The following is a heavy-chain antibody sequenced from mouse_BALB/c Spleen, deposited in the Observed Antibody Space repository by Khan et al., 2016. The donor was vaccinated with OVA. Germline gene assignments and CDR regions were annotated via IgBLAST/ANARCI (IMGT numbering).Heavy chain of an antibody. V-gene: IGHV1-77*01. CDR1: GYTFTDYY. D-gene: IGHD1-2*01. Sequence: VQLQASGAELARPGASVKLSCKASGYTFTDYYINWVKQRTGQGLEWIGEISPGSGDTYYNARFKGKATMTADKSSSTAYLQLSSLTSEDSAVYFCARGNYFGYTFAYWGQGTLVTVSA. J-gene: IGHJ3*01. CDR2: ISPGSGDT. CDR3: ARGNYFGYTFAY.